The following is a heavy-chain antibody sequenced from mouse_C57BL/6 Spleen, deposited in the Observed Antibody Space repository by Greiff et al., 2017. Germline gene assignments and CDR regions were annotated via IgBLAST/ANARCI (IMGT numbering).Heavy chain of an antibody. V-gene: IGHV1-82*01. CDR2: IYPGGGDT. J-gene: IGHJ2*01. CDR1: GYAFSSSW. Sequence: VQLQQSGPELAKPGASVKISCKASGYAFSSSWLNWVKQRPGKGLEWIGRIYPGGGDTNYNGKIKGKATPSADKSSSTDYMQHSGLTSEDSAVYCCARETYGYFDYWGQGTTLTVSS. D-gene: IGHD1-1*02. CDR3: ARETYGYFDY.